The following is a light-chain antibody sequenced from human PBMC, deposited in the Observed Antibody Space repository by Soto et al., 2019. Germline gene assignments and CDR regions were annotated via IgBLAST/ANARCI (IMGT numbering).Light chain of an antibody. V-gene: IGKV1-5*01. CDR3: QEYQSYSRR. CDR1: ESISSW. J-gene: IGKJ1*01. Sequence: DIQMTQSPSTLSASIVDRVTITCRASESISSWLAWYQQKPGKAPKLLIYDASSLESGVPSRFSGSGSGTEFTLTISSLKPDDFATYYCQEYQSYSRRFGQGTKVDIK. CDR2: DAS.